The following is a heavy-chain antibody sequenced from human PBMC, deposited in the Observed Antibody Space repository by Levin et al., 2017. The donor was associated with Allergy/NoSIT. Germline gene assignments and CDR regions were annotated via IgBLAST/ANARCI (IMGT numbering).Heavy chain of an antibody. CDR2: IIPILGIA. D-gene: IGHD3-9*01. Sequence: KISCKASGGTFSSYTISWVRQAPGQGLEWMGRIIPILGIANYAQKFQGRVTITADKSTSTAYMELSSLRSEDTAVYYCARANGGYFDTPGWWFDPWGQGTLVTVSS. J-gene: IGHJ5*02. CDR3: ARANGGYFDTPGWWFDP. CDR1: GGTFSSYT. V-gene: IGHV1-69*02.